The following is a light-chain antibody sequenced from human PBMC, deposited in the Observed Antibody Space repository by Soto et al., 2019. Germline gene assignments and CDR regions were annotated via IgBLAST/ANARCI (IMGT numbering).Light chain of an antibody. CDR3: QQSYSSRHT. J-gene: IGKJ2*01. V-gene: IGKV1-39*01. Sequence: DIQLTQSPSSLSASVGDTVTITCRAGQTVKNYLTWYQLKPGKVPKLLIYAASSLQNGVPARFVGGASGTDFSRNIITLPPEDFANYYCQQSYSSRHTFGQGTKLEI. CDR1: QTVKNY. CDR2: AAS.